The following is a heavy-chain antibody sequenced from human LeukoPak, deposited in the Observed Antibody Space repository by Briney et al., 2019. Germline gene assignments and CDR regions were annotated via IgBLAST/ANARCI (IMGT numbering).Heavy chain of an antibody. CDR2: IRQDGSEK. V-gene: IGHV3-7*05. CDR1: GFTFTSYW. D-gene: IGHD3-3*01. Sequence: GGSLRISCAVSGFTFTSYWMSWVRQAPGKGLEWVANIRQDGSEKYYVDSVKGRFSISRDNAKKSLYLQMNSLRADDTAVYYCARENVDYDFWSGYPNWFDPWGQGTLVTVSS. CDR3: ARENVDYDFWSGYPNWFDP. J-gene: IGHJ5*02.